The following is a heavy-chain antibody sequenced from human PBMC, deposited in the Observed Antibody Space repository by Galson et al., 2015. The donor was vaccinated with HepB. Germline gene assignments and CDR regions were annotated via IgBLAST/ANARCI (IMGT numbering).Heavy chain of an antibody. CDR3: AKERLSQLLFFSLDY. Sequence: SLRLSCAASGFTFSSYGMHWVRQAPGKGLEWVAVISYDGSNKYYADSVKGRFTISRDNSKNTLYLQMNSLRAEDTAVYYCAKERLSQLLFFSLDYWGQGTLVTVSS. CDR2: ISYDGSNK. J-gene: IGHJ4*02. D-gene: IGHD2-2*01. CDR1: GFTFSSYG. V-gene: IGHV3-30*18.